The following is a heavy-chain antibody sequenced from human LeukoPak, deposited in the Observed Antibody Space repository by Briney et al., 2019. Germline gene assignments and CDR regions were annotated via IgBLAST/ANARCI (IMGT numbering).Heavy chain of an antibody. CDR2: IWYDGSNK. D-gene: IGHD2-15*01. CDR3: AKDGGTGGSNDAFDI. Sequence: GRSLRLSCAASGFIFSSYGMHWVRQAPGKGLEWVAVIWYDGSNKYYADSVKGRFTISRDNSKNTLYLQMNGLRAEDTAAYYCAKDGGTGGSNDAFDIWGQGTMVTVSS. CDR1: GFIFSSYG. V-gene: IGHV3-33*06. J-gene: IGHJ3*02.